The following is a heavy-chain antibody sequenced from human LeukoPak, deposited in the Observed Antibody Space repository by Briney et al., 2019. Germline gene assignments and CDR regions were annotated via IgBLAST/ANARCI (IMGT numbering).Heavy chain of an antibody. D-gene: IGHD3-3*01. CDR3: ARDYIRRGTIFGTREDAFDI. J-gene: IGHJ3*02. CDR2: INPYSGDT. CDR1: GYTFTGYH. Sequence: ASVKVSCKASGYTFTGYHIHWVRQAPGQGLEWMGRINPYSGDTNFAQKFQGRVTMTRDTSITTAYMDLSSLTPDDTAVYYCARDYIRRGTIFGTREDAFDIWGQGTMVTVSS. V-gene: IGHV1-2*06.